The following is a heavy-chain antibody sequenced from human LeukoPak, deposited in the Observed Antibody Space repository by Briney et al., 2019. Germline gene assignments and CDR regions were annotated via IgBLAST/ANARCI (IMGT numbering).Heavy chain of an antibody. Sequence: GGSLRLSCAASGFTFSSYGMSWVRQAPGKGLEWVSAISGSGGSTYYADSVKGRFTISRDNSKSTLYLQMNSLRAEDTAVYYCARDFYDGSGYYYHYWGQGTLVTVSS. D-gene: IGHD3-22*01. CDR2: ISGSGGST. CDR3: ARDFYDGSGYYYHY. V-gene: IGHV3-23*01. J-gene: IGHJ4*02. CDR1: GFTFSSYG.